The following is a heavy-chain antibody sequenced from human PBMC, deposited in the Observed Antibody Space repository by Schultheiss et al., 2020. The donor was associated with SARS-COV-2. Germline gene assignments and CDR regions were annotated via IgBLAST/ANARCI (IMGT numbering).Heavy chain of an antibody. CDR2: IYYSGST. CDR1: GGSISSYY. D-gene: IGHD2-8*01. V-gene: IGHV4-59*01. J-gene: IGHJ4*02. Sequence: SETLSLTCTVSGGSISSYYWSWIRQPPGKGLEWIGYIYYSGSTNYNPSLESRVTISVDTSKSQFSLKLSSVTAADTAVYYCARESCTSGVCYIDYWGQGTLVTVSS. CDR3: ARESCTSGVCYIDY.